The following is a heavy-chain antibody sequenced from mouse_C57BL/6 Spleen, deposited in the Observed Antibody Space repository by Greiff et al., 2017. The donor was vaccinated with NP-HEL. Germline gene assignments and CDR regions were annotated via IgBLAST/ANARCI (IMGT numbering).Heavy chain of an antibody. D-gene: IGHD1-1*01. CDR1: GYTFTSYW. V-gene: IGHV1-55*01. CDR2: IYPGSGST. Sequence: QVQLQQPGAELVKPGASVKMSCKASGYTFTSYWITWVKQRPGQGLEWIGDIYPGSGSTNYNEKFKSKATLTVDTSSSTAYMQLSSLTSEDSAVYYCAGVENYYRSSSYIDYWGQGTTLTVSS. J-gene: IGHJ2*01. CDR3: AGVENYYRSSSYIDY.